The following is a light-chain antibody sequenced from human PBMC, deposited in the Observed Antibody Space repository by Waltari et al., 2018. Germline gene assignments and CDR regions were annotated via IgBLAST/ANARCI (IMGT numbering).Light chain of an antibody. CDR3: QQYGSSPRT. CDR1: QSVSSNY. J-gene: IGKJ2*02. CDR2: GAS. V-gene: IGKV3-20*01. Sequence: EIVLTQSPGTLSLSPGERATLSCRASQSVSSNYLAWYQQKPGQAPRLLIYGASSRATGIPDRFSGSGPGTDFTLTISRLGPEDFAVYYCQQYGSSPRTFGQGTKLEIK.